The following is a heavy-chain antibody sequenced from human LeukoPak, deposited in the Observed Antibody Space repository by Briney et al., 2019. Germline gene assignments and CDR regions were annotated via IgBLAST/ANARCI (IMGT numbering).Heavy chain of an antibody. CDR1: GFTVSSNY. D-gene: IGHD3-10*01. Sequence: GGSLRLSCAASGFTVSSNYMSWVRQAPGKGLEWVSLIYSGGTTYYAASVKGRYTISRDNSKNTLYLQMNSLRAEDTAVYYCARGSPVLRGRPFDYWGQGTLVTVSS. J-gene: IGHJ4*02. CDR2: IYSGGTT. CDR3: ARGSPVLRGRPFDY. V-gene: IGHV3-53*01.